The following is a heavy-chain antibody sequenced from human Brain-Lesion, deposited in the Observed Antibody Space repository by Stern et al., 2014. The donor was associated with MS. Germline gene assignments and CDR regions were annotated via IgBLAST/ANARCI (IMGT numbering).Heavy chain of an antibody. J-gene: IGHJ5*02. CDR2: ISGSGSRT. CDR1: GFPFSNYA. Sequence: VQLVQSGGGLVQPGGSLRLSCVGSGFPFSNYAMPWVRQAPGQGLGWVSGISGSGSRTYYADSARGRFSISRDNSKSTVLLQMNSLRGDYTATYFCAKTIVGESWGQGALVTVSS. CDR3: AKTIVGES. D-gene: IGHD3-16*01. V-gene: IGHV3-23*04.